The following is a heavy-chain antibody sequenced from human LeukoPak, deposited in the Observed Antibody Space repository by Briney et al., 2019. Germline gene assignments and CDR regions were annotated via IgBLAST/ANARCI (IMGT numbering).Heavy chain of an antibody. D-gene: IGHD6-19*01. V-gene: IGHV3-30*18. J-gene: IGHJ4*02. CDR1: GFTFSNLG. Sequence: GGSLRLSCAASGFTFSNLGMHWVRQAPGKGLEWVAVISYDGSNKYYTDSVRGRFTISRDNSKNTLYLQMNTLRAEDTALYYCAKTGVGWFIDYWGQGTLVTVSS. CDR2: ISYDGSNK. CDR3: AKTGVGWFIDY.